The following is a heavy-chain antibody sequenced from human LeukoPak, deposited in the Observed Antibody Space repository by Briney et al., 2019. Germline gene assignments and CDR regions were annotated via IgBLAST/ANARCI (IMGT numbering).Heavy chain of an antibody. V-gene: IGHV1-8*01. J-gene: IGHJ4*02. Sequence: ASVKVSCKTSGYTFTSYDINWVRQATGQGLEWLGWMSPNNGDTGYAQKFQGRVTMTRDTSTNTAYMELSALTSEDTAVYYCARNPPGTGDFNSWGQGALVTVSS. CDR1: GYTFTSYD. D-gene: IGHD7-27*01. CDR2: MSPNNGDT. CDR3: ARNPPGTGDFNS.